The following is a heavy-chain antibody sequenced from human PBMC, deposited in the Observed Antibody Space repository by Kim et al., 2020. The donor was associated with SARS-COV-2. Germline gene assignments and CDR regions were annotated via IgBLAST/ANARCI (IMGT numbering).Heavy chain of an antibody. CDR3: ARYDSDSSGYYFDY. D-gene: IGHD6-19*01. J-gene: IGHJ4*02. CDR1: GFTFSSYW. Sequence: GGSLRLSCAASGFTFSSYWMSWVRQAPGKGLEWVASIRQDGSEKYHVDSVKGRFTISRDNAKSSLYLQMNSLRAEDTGVYYCARYDSDSSGYYFDYWGQGILVTVSS. CDR2: IRQDGSEK. V-gene: IGHV3-7*01.